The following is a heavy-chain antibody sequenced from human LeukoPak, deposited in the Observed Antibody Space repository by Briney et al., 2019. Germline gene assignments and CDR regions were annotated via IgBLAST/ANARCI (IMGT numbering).Heavy chain of an antibody. CDR1: GGSISSYY. J-gene: IGHJ2*01. V-gene: IGHV4-59*01. CDR2: IYYSGST. Sequence: SETLSLTCTVSGGSISSYYWSWIRQPPGKGLELIGYIYYSGSTNYNPSLKSRVTISVDASKNQVSLKLSSVTAADTAAYYCARGQDYYDSSGYFQFDLWGRGTLVTVSS. D-gene: IGHD3-22*01. CDR3: ARGQDYYDSSGYFQFDL.